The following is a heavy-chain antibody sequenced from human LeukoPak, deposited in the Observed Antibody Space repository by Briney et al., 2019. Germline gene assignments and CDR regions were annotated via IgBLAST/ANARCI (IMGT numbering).Heavy chain of an antibody. Sequence: SETLSLTCTVSGGSISSSSYYWSWIRQPAGKGLEWIGRIYTSGSTNYNPSLKSRVTMSVDTSKNQFSLKLSSVTAADTAVYYCARDPAVAGTQSWFDYWGQGTLVTVSS. J-gene: IGHJ4*02. CDR3: ARDPAVAGTQSWFDY. V-gene: IGHV4-61*02. CDR2: IYTSGST. D-gene: IGHD6-19*01. CDR1: GGSISSSSYY.